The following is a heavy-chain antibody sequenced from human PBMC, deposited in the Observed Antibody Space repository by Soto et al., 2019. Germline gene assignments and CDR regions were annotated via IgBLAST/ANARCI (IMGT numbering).Heavy chain of an antibody. J-gene: IGHJ6*02. CDR2: VYSTGGT. D-gene: IGHD1-1*01. Sequence: QVQLQQSGPGLVKPSETLSLTCSVSSGPTSSHNWGWIRQTPGRGLEWIGYVYSTGGTSCNPSLTSRATISADTSTNHISLTLTSVTAADTAVYYCVRQGIGNLHGLVDVWGQGTTVRVSS. V-gene: IGHV4-59*08. CDR3: VRQGIGNLHGLVDV. CDR1: SGPTSSHN.